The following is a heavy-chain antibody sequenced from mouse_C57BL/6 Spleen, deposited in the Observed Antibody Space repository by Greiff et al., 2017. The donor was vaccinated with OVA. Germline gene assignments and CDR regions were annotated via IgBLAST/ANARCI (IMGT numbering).Heavy chain of an antibody. Sequence: EVMLVESGGDLVKPGGSLKLSCAASGFTFSSSGMSWVRQTPDKRLEWVATISSGGSYTYYPASVKGRFTISRDNAKNTLYLQMSSLKSEDTAMYYCARQRGYDYNWYFDVWGTGTTVTVSS. CDR1: GFTFSSSG. CDR3: ARQRGYDYNWYFDV. CDR2: ISSGGSYT. D-gene: IGHD2-4*01. V-gene: IGHV5-6*01. J-gene: IGHJ1*03.